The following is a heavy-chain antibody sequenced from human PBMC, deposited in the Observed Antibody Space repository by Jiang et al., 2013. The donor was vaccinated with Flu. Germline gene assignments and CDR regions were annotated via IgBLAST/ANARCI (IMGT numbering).Heavy chain of an antibody. Sequence: KPTQTLTLTCTFSGFSLDTGGLCVTWVRQSPGKALEWLARIDWDDDKYYSTSLNTRLTISKDASKNQVVLTMANMDPDDSGTYFCARMRTYYDILTGYYAAFDYWGQGIQVTVSS. CDR2: IDWDDDK. D-gene: IGHD3-9*01. J-gene: IGHJ4*02. CDR1: GFSLDTGGLC. V-gene: IGHV2-70*11. CDR3: ARMRTYYDILTGYYAAFDY.